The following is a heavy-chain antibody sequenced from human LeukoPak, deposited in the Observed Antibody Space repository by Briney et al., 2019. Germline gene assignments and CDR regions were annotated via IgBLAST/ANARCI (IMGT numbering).Heavy chain of an antibody. D-gene: IGHD1-26*01. Sequence: QPGGSLRLSCAASGFTFSSYGMHWVRQAPGKGLEWVAVISYDGSNKYYADSVKGRFTISRDNSKNTLYLQMNSLRAEDTAVYYCAKDHGVGATPFDYWGQGTLVTVSS. CDR1: GFTFSSYG. CDR2: ISYDGSNK. J-gene: IGHJ4*02. V-gene: IGHV3-30*18. CDR3: AKDHGVGATPFDY.